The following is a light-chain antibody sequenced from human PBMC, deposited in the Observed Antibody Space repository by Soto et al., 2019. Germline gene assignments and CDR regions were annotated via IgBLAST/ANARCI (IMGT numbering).Light chain of an antibody. Sequence: DLQMPQSLSSLSASVGDRVTITCRASQSISNSLSWYQQNPGKAPNFLIYVASTLQSGVPSRFSGSGSGTHVTLTVSSLQPEDVATYYCQQTFSPPYTFGQGTKREIK. J-gene: IGKJ2*01. CDR2: VAS. CDR1: QSISNS. V-gene: IGKV1-39*01. CDR3: QQTFSPPYT.